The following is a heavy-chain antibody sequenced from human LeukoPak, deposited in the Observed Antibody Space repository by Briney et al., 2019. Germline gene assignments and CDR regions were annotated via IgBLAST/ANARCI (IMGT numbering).Heavy chain of an antibody. V-gene: IGHV3-30*18. CDR1: GFTFTTYG. CDR3: AKDRGGSYRGAFDY. D-gene: IGHD1-26*01. CDR2: ISFDGSYE. J-gene: IGHJ4*02. Sequence: GGSLRLSCAASGFTFTTYGMHWVRQAPGKGLEWVAIISFDGSYEYYADSVKGRFTISRDTSKNTLYLQMNSLKLEDTAVYYCAKDRGGSYRGAFDYWGQGTLVTVSS.